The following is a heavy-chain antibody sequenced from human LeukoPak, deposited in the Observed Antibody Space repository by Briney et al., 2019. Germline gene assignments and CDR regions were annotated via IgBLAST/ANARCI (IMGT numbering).Heavy chain of an antibody. CDR1: GFSVSSNY. J-gene: IGHJ4*02. CDR2: ISYDGSNK. V-gene: IGHV3-30*18. CDR3: AKAIFLVDYYDSSGQGPFDY. D-gene: IGHD3-22*01. Sequence: PGGSLRLSCAASGFSVSSNYMSWVRQAPGKGLEWVAVISYDGSNKYYADSVKGQFTISRDNSKNTLYLQMNSLRAEDTAVYYCAKAIFLVDYYDSSGQGPFDYWGQGTLVTVSS.